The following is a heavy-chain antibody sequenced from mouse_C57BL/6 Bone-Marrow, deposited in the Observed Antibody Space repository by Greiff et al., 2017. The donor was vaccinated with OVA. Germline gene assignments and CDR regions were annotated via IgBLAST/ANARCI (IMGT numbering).Heavy chain of an antibody. Sequence: DVQLQESGEGLVKPGGSLKLSCAASGFTFSSYAMSWVRQTPEKRLEWVAYISSGGDYIYYADTVKGRFTISRDNARNTLYLQMSSLKSEDTAMYYCTRARGSYPYYFDYWGQGTTLTVSS. V-gene: IGHV5-9-1*02. CDR2: ISSGGDYI. D-gene: IGHD1-1*02. CDR3: TRARGSYPYYFDY. J-gene: IGHJ2*01. CDR1: GFTFSSYA.